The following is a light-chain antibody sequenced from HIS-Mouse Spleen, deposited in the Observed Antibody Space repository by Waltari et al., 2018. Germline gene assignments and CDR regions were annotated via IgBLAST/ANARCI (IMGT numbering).Light chain of an antibody. CDR3: CSYAGSSTWV. J-gene: IGLJ3*02. V-gene: IGLV2-23*01. CDR1: SSDVGNYNL. Sequence: QSALTQPASVSGSPGQSITLPCTGTSSDVGNYNLVTCYQQHPGKAPKLRIYEGSKRPSGVSNRFSGSKSGNTASLTISGLQAEDEADYYCCSYAGSSTWVFGGGTKLTVL. CDR2: EGS.